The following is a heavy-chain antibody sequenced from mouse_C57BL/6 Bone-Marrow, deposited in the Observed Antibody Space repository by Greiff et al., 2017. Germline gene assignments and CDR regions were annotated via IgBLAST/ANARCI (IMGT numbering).Heavy chain of an antibody. CDR2: SRTKANDYTT. D-gene: IGHD1-1*01. CDR1: GFTFSDFY. Sequence: DVKLVESGGGLVQSGRSLRLSCATSGFTFSDFYMEWVRQAPGKGLEWIAASRTKANDYTTEYSASVKGRFIVSRDTSQSILYLQMNALTAEDTAIYYCARVYYGRSYWYFDVWGTGTTVTVSS. J-gene: IGHJ1*03. V-gene: IGHV7-1*01. CDR3: ARVYYGRSYWYFDV.